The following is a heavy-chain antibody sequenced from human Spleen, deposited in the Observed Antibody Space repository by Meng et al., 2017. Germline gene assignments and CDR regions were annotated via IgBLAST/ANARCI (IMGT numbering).Heavy chain of an antibody. V-gene: IGHV1-2*06. CDR3: ARDELQYCSSTSCYDNY. Sequence: VMWFHLVDAGQNSRASVKVSWKASGYPLTGYYMHWVRQAPGQGLEWMGRINPNSGGTNYAQKFQGRVTMTRDTSISTAYMELSRLRSDDTAVYYCARDELQYCSSTSCYDNYWGQGTLVTVSS. CDR1: GYPLTGYY. J-gene: IGHJ4*02. CDR2: INPNSGGT. D-gene: IGHD2-2*01.